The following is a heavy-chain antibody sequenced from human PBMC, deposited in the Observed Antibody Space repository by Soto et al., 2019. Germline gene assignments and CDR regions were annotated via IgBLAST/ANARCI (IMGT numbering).Heavy chain of an antibody. V-gene: IGHV5-51*01. Sequence: GESLKISCKGSGYSFTSYWIGWVRQMPGKGLEWMGIIYPGDSDTRYSPSFQGQVTISADKSISTAYLQWSSLKASDTAMYYCARGPVYNWNYQGVYYFDYWGQGTLVTVSS. D-gene: IGHD1-7*01. CDR3: ARGPVYNWNYQGVYYFDY. J-gene: IGHJ4*02. CDR2: IYPGDSDT. CDR1: GYSFTSYW.